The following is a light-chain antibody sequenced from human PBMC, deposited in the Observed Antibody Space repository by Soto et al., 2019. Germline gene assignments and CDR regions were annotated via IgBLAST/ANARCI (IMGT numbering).Light chain of an antibody. V-gene: IGLV1-44*01. CDR1: RSNIGTNP. J-gene: IGLJ2*01. CDR2: TNT. CDR3: AAWDDSLNSVI. Sequence: QSVLTQPPSASGTPGQSVSISCSGSRSNIGTNPVNLYQQLPGTATKLLFYTNTQRPSGVPDRFSASKSGTSASLAISGLQSEDEADYYCAAWDDSLNSVIFGGGTKVTVL.